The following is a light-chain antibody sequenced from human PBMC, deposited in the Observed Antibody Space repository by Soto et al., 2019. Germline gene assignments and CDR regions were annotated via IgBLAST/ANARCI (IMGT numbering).Light chain of an antibody. CDR2: AHS. V-gene: IGLV1-40*01. Sequence: QPVLTQPPSVSGAPGQRVTISCTGSSSNIGAGYDVHWFQQFPGTAPKLLIYAHSNRPSGVPDRFSGSTSGTSASLAITGLQAEDEADYYCQSYDTTSEVFGGGTQLTVL. J-gene: IGLJ2*01. CDR3: QSYDTTSEV. CDR1: SSNIGAGYD.